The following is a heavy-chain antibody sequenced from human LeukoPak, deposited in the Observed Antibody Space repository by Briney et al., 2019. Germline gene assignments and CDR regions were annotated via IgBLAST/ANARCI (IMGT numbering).Heavy chain of an antibody. CDR3: ARELYYDSSGYSDY. J-gene: IGHJ4*02. Sequence: ASVKVSCKASGYTFTSYDINWVRQATGQGLEWMGWMNPNSSNTGYAQKFQGGVTMTRNTSISTAYMELSSLRSEDTAVYYCARELYYDSSGYSDYWGQGTLVTVSS. CDR2: MNPNSSNT. CDR1: GYTFTSYD. D-gene: IGHD3-22*01. V-gene: IGHV1-8*01.